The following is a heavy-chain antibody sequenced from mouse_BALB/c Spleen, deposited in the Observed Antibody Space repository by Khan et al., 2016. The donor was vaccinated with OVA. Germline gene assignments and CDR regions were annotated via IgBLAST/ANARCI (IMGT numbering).Heavy chain of an antibody. CDR3: ARMKRYWYFDV. V-gene: IGHV9-3-1*01. CDR2: INTYTGEP. CDR1: GYTFTNYG. J-gene: IGHJ1*01. Sequence: QIQLVQSGPELKKPGETVKISCKASGYTFTNYGMNWVKQAPGKGLKWMGWINTYTGEPTYADDFKGRFAFSLETSASTAYLQINHLKNEDTATYFCARMKRYWYFDVWGAGTTVTVSS.